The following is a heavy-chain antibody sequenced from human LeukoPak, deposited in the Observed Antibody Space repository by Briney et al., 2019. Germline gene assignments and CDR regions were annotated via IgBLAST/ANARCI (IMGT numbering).Heavy chain of an antibody. D-gene: IGHD1-26*01. CDR2: FDPEDGET. CDR1: GYTLTELS. J-gene: IGHJ4*02. Sequence: ASVKVSCKVSGYTLTELSMHWVRQAPGKGLEWRGGFDPEDGETIYAQKFQGRVTMTEDTSTDTAYMELSSLRSEDTAVYYCARDFTSEWEALPGYWGQGTLVTVSS. V-gene: IGHV1-24*01. CDR3: ARDFTSEWEALPGY.